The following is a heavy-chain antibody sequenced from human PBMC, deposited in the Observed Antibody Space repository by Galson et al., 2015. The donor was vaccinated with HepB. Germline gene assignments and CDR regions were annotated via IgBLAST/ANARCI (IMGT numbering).Heavy chain of an antibody. D-gene: IGHD2-21*02. J-gene: IGHJ4*02. CDR1: GYTFTGYY. V-gene: IGHV1-2*06. CDR2: INPNSGGT. Sequence: SVKVSCKASGYTFTGYYMHWVRQAPGQGLEWMGRINPNSGGTNYAQKFQDRVTMTRDTSISTAYMELSRLGSDDTAIYYCARRLGYCGGDCYSFDYWGQGTLVTVSS. CDR3: ARRLGYCGGDCYSFDY.